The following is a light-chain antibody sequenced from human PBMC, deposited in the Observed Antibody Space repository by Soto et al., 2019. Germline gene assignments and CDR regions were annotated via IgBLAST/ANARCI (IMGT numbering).Light chain of an antibody. CDR1: QSIGNN. CDR2: YAS. CDR3: QQYNDWPPIT. V-gene: IGKV3-15*01. J-gene: IGKJ5*01. Sequence: EIMMTQSPATLSVSPGERATLSCRASQSIGNNLAWYQQKPGQTPRLLIYYASTRATGVPARFSGSGSGTEFTLTVSSLQSEDFALYYCQQYNDWPPITFGQGTRLELK.